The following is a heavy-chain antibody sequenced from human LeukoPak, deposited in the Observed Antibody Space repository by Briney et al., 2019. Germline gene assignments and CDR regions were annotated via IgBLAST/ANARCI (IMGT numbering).Heavy chain of an antibody. CDR1: GGSISSGSYY. V-gene: IGHV4-61*02. CDR2: IYTSGST. CDR3: ARLLLFPWYYFDY. J-gene: IGHJ4*02. D-gene: IGHD2-15*01. Sequence: SQTLSLTCTVSGGSISSGSYYWSWIRQPAGKGLEWIGRIYTSGSTYYNPSLKSRVTISVDTSKNQFSLKLSSVTAADTAVYCCARLLLFPWYYFDYWGQGALVTVSS.